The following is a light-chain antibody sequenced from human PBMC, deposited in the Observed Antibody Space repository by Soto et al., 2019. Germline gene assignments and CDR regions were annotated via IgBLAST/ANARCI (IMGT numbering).Light chain of an antibody. CDR3: QLYNNWPRT. CDR2: GAS. Sequence: EIVMTQSPATLSVSPAERATVSCRASQSVSSNLAWYQQKPGQAPRLLIYGASTRATGIPARFSGSGSGTEFTLTIGSLQSEDFAVYYCQLYNNWPRTFGQGTKLEIK. V-gene: IGKV3-15*01. CDR1: QSVSSN. J-gene: IGKJ2*01.